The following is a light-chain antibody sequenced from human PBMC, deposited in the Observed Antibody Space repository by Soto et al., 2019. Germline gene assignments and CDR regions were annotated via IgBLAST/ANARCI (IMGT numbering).Light chain of an antibody. V-gene: IGKV4-1*01. CDR1: QSVLYSSNNKNY. CDR3: QQYNSWPPIT. J-gene: IGKJ5*01. Sequence: DIVMTQSPDSLAVSLGERATINCKSSQSVLYSSNNKNYLAWYQQKPGQAPRLLIYDASTRATGIPDRFSGGGSGTEFTLTISSLQSADFVVYYCQQYNSWPPITFGQGTRLEIK. CDR2: DAS.